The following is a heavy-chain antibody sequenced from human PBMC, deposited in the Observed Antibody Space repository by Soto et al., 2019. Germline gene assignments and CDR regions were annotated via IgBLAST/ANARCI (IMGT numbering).Heavy chain of an antibody. V-gene: IGHV1-2*02. D-gene: IGHD1-26*01. CDR1: GDTFTANY. J-gene: IGHJ4*02. CDR3: ARDLAKGGGSAGFDY. CDR2: INPKSGGT. Sequence: QVQLLQSGAEVKKPGASVKVSCKASGDTFTANYIHWVRQAPGQGFEWMGWINPKSGGTKYPQKFQGRVTMTRDTSLSTAYMTRTRQTSDDTAVYYCARDLAKGGGSAGFDYWGQGTLVTVSS.